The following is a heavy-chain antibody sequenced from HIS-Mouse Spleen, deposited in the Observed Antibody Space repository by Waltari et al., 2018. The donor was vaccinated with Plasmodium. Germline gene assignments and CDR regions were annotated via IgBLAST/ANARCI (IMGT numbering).Heavy chain of an antibody. Sequence: EVQLVESGGGLVQPGGSLRLSCAASGFTFSRYSMNWVRQAPGKGLEWVSYISSSNSTIYYADSVKGRFTIARDNAKNSLYLQMNSLRAEDTAVYYCARVNSGSYYWFDPWGQGTLVTVSS. CDR2: ISSSNSTI. CDR3: ARVNSGSYYWFDP. V-gene: IGHV3-48*01. D-gene: IGHD1-26*01. J-gene: IGHJ5*02. CDR1: GFTFSRYS.